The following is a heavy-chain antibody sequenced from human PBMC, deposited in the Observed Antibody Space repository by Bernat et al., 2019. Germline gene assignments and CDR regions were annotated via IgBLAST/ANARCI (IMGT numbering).Heavy chain of an antibody. CDR3: SKVLWFGGALDW. CDR1: GFTFSSYS. V-gene: IGHV3-48*01. CDR2: ISSSSTI. Sequence: EVQLVESGGGLVQPVGSLRLSCAASGFTFSSYSMNWVRQAPGKGLEWVSYISSSSTIYYADYVKGRFTISRDNAKNSLYLQMNSLRAEDTAVYYCSKVLWFGGALDWWGPGTLVTVSS. J-gene: IGHJ4*02. D-gene: IGHD3-10*01.